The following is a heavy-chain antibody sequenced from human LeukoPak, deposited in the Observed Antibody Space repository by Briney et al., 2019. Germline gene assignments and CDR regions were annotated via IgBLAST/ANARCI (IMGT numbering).Heavy chain of an antibody. CDR1: GFTFSSCA. J-gene: IGHJ4*02. V-gene: IGHV3-23*01. Sequence: GGSLRLSCAASGFTFSSCAMTWVRQAPGKGLEWVSGISGSGGSTYYADSVKGRFTISRDNSKNTLYLQMNSLRAEDTAVYYCAKGSYSSGWYESDYWGQGTLVAVSS. CDR3: AKGSYSSGWYESDY. CDR2: ISGSGGST. D-gene: IGHD6-19*01.